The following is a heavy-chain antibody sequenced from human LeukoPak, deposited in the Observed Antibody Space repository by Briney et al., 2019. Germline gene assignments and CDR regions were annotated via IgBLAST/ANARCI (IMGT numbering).Heavy chain of an antibody. Sequence: GESLKISCKGSGYSFTNYWIGWVRQMPGKGLEWMGIIYPDDSDTRYSPSFQGQATISADKSISTAYLQWSSLKASDTAMYYCARRAVGAWAYFDYWGQGTLVTVSS. J-gene: IGHJ4*02. CDR1: GYSFTNYW. CDR2: IYPDDSDT. V-gene: IGHV5-51*01. CDR3: ARRAVGAWAYFDY. D-gene: IGHD1-26*01.